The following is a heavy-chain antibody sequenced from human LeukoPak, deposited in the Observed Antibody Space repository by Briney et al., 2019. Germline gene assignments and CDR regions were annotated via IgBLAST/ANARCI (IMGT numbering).Heavy chain of an antibody. CDR2: IIPILGIA. Sequence: ASVKVSCKASGGTFSSYAISWVRQAPGQGLEWMGRIIPILGIANYAQKFQGRVTITADKSTSTAYMELSSLRSEDTAVYYCARQVTDGIAVAPIDYWGQGTLVTVSS. D-gene: IGHD6-19*01. CDR1: GGTFSSYA. J-gene: IGHJ4*02. V-gene: IGHV1-69*04. CDR3: ARQVTDGIAVAPIDY.